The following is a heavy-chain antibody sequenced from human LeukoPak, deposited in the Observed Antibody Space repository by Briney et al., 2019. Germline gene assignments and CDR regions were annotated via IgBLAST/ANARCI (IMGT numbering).Heavy chain of an antibody. Sequence: SVKVSCKASGGTFSSYAISWVRQAPGQGLEWMGGIIPIFGTANYAQKFQGRVTITADKSTSTAYMELSSLRSEDTAVYYCARVHSYYYDSSGYYYDYWGQGTLVTVSS. J-gene: IGHJ4*02. CDR1: GGTFSSYA. CDR3: ARVHSYYYDSSGYYYDY. D-gene: IGHD3-22*01. CDR2: IIPIFGTA. V-gene: IGHV1-69*06.